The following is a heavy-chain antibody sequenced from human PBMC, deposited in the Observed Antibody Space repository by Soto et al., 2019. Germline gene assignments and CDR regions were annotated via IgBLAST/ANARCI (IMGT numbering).Heavy chain of an antibody. D-gene: IGHD6-13*01. V-gene: IGHV4-4*02. CDR3: ASTGYSSSFDY. CDR2: IYHSGST. CDR1: GGSISSSNW. Sequence: SETLSLTCAVSGGSISSSNWWSWVRQPPGKGLEWIGEIYHSGSTNYNPSLKSRVTISVDKSKNQFSLKLSSVTAADTAVYYCASTGYSSSFDYWGQGNLVTVSS. J-gene: IGHJ4*02.